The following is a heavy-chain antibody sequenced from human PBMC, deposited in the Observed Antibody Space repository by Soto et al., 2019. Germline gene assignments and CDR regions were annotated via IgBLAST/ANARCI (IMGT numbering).Heavy chain of an antibody. CDR1: GFTVRSYS. CDR2: LSSSSSYI. CDR3: ARDPTPSYFDY. V-gene: IGHV3-21*01. J-gene: IGHJ4*02. Sequence: PGGSLGLSSAASGFTVRSYSMDWVRQAPGKGLEWVSSLSSSSSYIYYADSVKGRFTISRDNAKNSLYLQMNSLRAEDTAVYYCARDPTPSYFDYWGQGTLVTVSS.